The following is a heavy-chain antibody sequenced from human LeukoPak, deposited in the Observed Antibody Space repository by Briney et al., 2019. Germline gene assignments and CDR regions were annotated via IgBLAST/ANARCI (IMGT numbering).Heavy chain of an antibody. CDR2: IYTSGST. Sequence: SETLSLTCTVSGGSISSYYWSWIRRPAGKGLEWIGRIYTSGSTNYNPSLKSRVTMSVDTSKNQFSLKLSSVTAADTAVYYCARHKRVGATTEYYYGMDVWGQGTTVTVSS. CDR1: GGSISSYY. V-gene: IGHV4-4*07. D-gene: IGHD1-26*01. J-gene: IGHJ6*02. CDR3: ARHKRVGATTEYYYGMDV.